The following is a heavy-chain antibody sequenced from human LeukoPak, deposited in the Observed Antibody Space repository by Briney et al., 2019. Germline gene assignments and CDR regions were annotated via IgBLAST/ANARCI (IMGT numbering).Heavy chain of an antibody. V-gene: IGHV3-7*03. D-gene: IGHD4-17*01. CDR1: GFTFSSYW. J-gene: IGHJ6*03. CDR3: AKDFLYGDNISGYYYMDV. Sequence: GGSLRLSCAASGFTFSSYWMSWVRQAPGKGLEWVANIKQDGSEKYYVDSVKGRFTISRDNSKNTLYLQMNSLRAEDTAEYYCAKDFLYGDNISGYYYMDVWGKGTTVTISS. CDR2: IKQDGSEK.